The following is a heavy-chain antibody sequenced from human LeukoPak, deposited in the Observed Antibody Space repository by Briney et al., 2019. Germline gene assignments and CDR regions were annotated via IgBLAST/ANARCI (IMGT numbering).Heavy chain of an antibody. CDR1: GGSFSGYY. J-gene: IGHJ4*02. Sequence: SETLSLTCAVYGGSFSGYYWSWIRQPPGKGLEWIGEINHSGSTSYNPSLKSRVTISVDTSKNQFSLKLSSVTAADTAVYYCAAGLLPPDYWGQGTLVTVSS. V-gene: IGHV4-34*01. CDR3: AAGLLPPDY. D-gene: IGHD3-22*01. CDR2: INHSGST.